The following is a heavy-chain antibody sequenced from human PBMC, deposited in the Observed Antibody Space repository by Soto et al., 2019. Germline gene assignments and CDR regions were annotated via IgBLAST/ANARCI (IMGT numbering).Heavy chain of an antibody. CDR3: ARAGSPFHSDSTGYWGFDY. CDR2: IYSSGTT. Sequence: EVQLVESGGGLIQPGGSLRLSCAASGFTFSDHQMNWVRQAPGRGLELVSVIYSSGTTYYGESVKGRFTISRDNSKNTLYLQMNSLRTEDTALYYCARAGSPFHSDSTGYWGFDYWGQGTLVTVSS. J-gene: IGHJ4*02. CDR1: GFTFSDHQ. V-gene: IGHV3-53*01. D-gene: IGHD3-9*01.